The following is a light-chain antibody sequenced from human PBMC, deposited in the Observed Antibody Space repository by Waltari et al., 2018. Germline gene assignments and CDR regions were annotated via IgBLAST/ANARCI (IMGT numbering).Light chain of an antibody. Sequence: QSVLTQAPSVSGAPGQRVTISCPGGDSNIAPFGVNLYPHLPGRVPKLLIYENTNRPSGVPDRFSGSRSGTSASLAIAGLQPEDEGDYYCQSYDNSLRGSVLFGGGTKLTVL. CDR2: ENT. J-gene: IGLJ3*02. V-gene: IGLV1-40*01. CDR3: QSYDNSLRGSVL. CDR1: DSNIAPFG.